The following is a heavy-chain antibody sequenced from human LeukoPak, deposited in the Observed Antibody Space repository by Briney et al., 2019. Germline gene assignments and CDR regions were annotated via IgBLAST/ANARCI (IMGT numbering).Heavy chain of an antibody. CDR3: TRDEVTYYYDSSGYGYY. V-gene: IGHV3-49*05. CDR1: GFTFGDYA. J-gene: IGHJ4*02. Sequence: NPGGSLRLSCTASGFTFGDYAMSWFRQAPGKGLEWVGFIRSKAYGGTTEYAASVKGRFTISRDDSKSIAYLQMNSLKTEDTAVYYCTRDEVTYYYDSSGYGYYWGQGTLVTVSS. D-gene: IGHD3-22*01. CDR2: IRSKAYGGTT.